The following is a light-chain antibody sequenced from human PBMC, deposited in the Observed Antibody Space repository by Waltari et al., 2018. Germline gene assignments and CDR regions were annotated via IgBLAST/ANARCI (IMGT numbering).Light chain of an antibody. Sequence: QSVLTQPPSVSAAPGQKVTISCSGSTSTIGKNYVPWYQQLPGAAPKVFIYETEKRPSGIPDRFSGSKSGTSASLGITGLQAGDEAAYYCGTWDNNLSALVFGGGTRLTVL. V-gene: IGLV1-51*02. CDR2: ETE. CDR3: GTWDNNLSALV. CDR1: TSTIGKNY. J-gene: IGLJ2*01.